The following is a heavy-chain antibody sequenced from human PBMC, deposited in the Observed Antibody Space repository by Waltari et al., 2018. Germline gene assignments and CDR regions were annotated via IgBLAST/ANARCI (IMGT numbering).Heavy chain of an antibody. J-gene: IGHJ6*02. D-gene: IGHD2-15*01. Sequence: QVQLQESGPGLVKPSETLSLTCTVSGGSISSYYWSWLRQPPGKGLEWIGYIYYSGSTNYNPSLKSRVTISVDTSKNQFSLKLSSVTAADTAVYYCARERVVVAASQYYYYGMDVWGQGTTVTVSS. V-gene: IGHV4-59*01. CDR2: IYYSGST. CDR1: GGSISSYY. CDR3: ARERVVVAASQYYYYGMDV.